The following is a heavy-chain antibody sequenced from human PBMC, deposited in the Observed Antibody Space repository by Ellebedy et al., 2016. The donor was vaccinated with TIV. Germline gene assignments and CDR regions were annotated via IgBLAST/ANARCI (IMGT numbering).Heavy chain of an antibody. V-gene: IGHV4-61*01. J-gene: IGHJ4*02. CDR2: IYYSGST. D-gene: IGHD3-10*01. CDR1: GGSVSSGSYY. Sequence: SETLSLXXTVSGGSVSSGSYYWSWIRQPPGKGLEWIGYIYYSGSTNYNPSLKSRVTISVDTSKNQFSLKLSSVTAADTAVYYCARAQANYGSGSYLEYYWGQGTLVTVSS. CDR3: ARAQANYGSGSYLEYY.